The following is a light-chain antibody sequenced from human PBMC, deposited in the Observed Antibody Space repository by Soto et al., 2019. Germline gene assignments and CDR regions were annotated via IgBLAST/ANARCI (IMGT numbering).Light chain of an antibody. Sequence: QSALTQPPSASGSPGQSVTLSCTGTSSDVGGYNYVSWYQQYPGRAPKIMIYEVTKRPSGVPDRFSGSKSGNTASLTVSGLQAEDEADYSCSSYAASSKFNFVFGGGTQLTVL. CDR3: SSYAASSKFNFV. CDR2: EVT. J-gene: IGLJ3*02. V-gene: IGLV2-8*01. CDR1: SSDVGGYNY.